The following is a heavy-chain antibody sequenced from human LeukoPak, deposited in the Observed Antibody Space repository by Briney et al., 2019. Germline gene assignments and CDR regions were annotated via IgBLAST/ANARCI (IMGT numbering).Heavy chain of an antibody. Sequence: SETLSLTCTVSGGSISSYYWSWIRQPPGKGLEWIGYIYYSGSTNYNPSLKSRVTISVDTSKNQFSLELSSVTAADTAVYYCARVRRWGNAFDIWGQGTMVTVSS. V-gene: IGHV4-59*01. D-gene: IGHD4-23*01. CDR3: ARVRRWGNAFDI. J-gene: IGHJ3*02. CDR2: IYYSGST. CDR1: GGSISSYY.